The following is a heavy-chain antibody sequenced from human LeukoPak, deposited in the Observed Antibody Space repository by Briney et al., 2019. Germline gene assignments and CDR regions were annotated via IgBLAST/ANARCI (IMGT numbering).Heavy chain of an antibody. Sequence: GGSLRLSCAASGFSCADFGVHWVRQAPGKGLEWVAVLWNGGFDHFYRDSVRGRFTISRDVSKNTLYLQMDGLRADDTAVYYCTRDVETLLNRMDVWGQGTTVIVSS. CDR1: GFSCADFG. V-gene: IGHV3-33*01. D-gene: IGHD5-18*01. CDR2: LWNGGFDH. CDR3: TRDVETLLNRMDV. J-gene: IGHJ6*02.